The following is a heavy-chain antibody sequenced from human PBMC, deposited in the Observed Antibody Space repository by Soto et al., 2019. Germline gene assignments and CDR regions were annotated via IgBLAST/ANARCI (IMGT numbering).Heavy chain of an antibody. CDR3: AKAYSYQRCYFDY. J-gene: IGHJ4*02. D-gene: IGHD3-22*01. Sequence: EVQLVESGGGLIQPGGSLRLSCAASGFTVTSNYMTWVRQAPGKGLEWVSIVYSGGSTFYADSVKGRFLTSRDNSKNTLYLQMNSLTAEDTAVYYCAKAYSYQRCYFDYWGQGTLVTVSS. CDR1: GFTVTSNY. CDR2: VYSGGST. V-gene: IGHV3-53*01.